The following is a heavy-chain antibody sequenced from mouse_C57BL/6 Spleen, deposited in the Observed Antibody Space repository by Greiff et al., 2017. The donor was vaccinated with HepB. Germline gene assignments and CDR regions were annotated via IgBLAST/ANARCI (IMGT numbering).Heavy chain of an antibody. J-gene: IGHJ1*03. CDR1: GYTFTSYW. V-gene: IGHV1-69*01. CDR2: IDPSDSYN. D-gene: IGHD1-1*01. Sequence: QVHVKQPGAELVMPGASVKLSCKASGYTFTSYWMHWVKQRPGQGLEWIGEIDPSDSYNNYNQKFKGKSTLTVDKSSSTAYMQLSSLTSEDSAVYYCARDGYYGSSYSWYFDVWGTGTTVTVSS. CDR3: ARDGYYGSSYSWYFDV.